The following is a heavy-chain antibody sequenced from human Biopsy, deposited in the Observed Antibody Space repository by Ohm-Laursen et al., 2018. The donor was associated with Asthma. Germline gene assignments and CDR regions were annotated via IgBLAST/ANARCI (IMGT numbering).Heavy chain of an antibody. J-gene: IGHJ6*02. CDR1: GGSMTPTSHY. D-gene: IGHD3-3*01. V-gene: IGHV4-39*01. CDR3: ARRITIFGVVQKDHGMDA. CDR2: ISYGGKT. Sequence: TLSLTCTVSGGSMTPTSHYWDWIRQAPGKGLEWIGYISYGGKTSYNPSLKNRVAISRDTSKNQFSLRLTSVTAADTAVYFCARRITIFGVVQKDHGMDAWGQGTTVIVSS.